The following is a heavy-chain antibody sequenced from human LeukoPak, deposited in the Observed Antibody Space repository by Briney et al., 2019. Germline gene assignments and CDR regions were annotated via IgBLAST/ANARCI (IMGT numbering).Heavy chain of an antibody. CDR2: ISYDGSNK. CDR3: AKDIRDDSSGYYLYYYYGMDV. CDR1: GFTFSSYG. V-gene: IGHV3-30*18. J-gene: IGHJ6*02. Sequence: PGGSLRLSCAASGFTFSSYGMHWVRQAPGKGLEWVAVISYDGSNKYHADSVKGRFTISRDNSKNTLYLQMNSLRAEDTAVYYCAKDIRDDSSGYYLYYYYGMDVWGQGTTVTVSS. D-gene: IGHD3-22*01.